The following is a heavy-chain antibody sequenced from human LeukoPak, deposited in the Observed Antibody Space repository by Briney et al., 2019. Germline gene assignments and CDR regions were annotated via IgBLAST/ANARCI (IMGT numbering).Heavy chain of an antibody. Sequence: GGSLRLSCAASGFTFSSYAMSWVRQAPGKGMEWASAISGSGGSTYYADSVKGRFTISRDNSKNTLYLQMNSLRAEDTAVYYCAKRYDSSGYYYVDYWGQGTLVTVSS. CDR1: GFTFSSYA. CDR3: AKRYDSSGYYYVDY. CDR2: ISGSGGST. J-gene: IGHJ4*02. D-gene: IGHD3-22*01. V-gene: IGHV3-23*01.